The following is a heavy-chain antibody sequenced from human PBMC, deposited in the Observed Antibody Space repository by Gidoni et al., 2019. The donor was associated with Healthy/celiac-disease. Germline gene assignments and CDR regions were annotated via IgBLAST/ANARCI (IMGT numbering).Heavy chain of an antibody. CDR1: GYTFTSYG. CDR2: ISSYNGNT. D-gene: IGHD4-17*01. CDR3: AREHGDYWYFDL. Sequence: QVQLVQSGAEVTKPGASVKVTCKASGYTFTSYGISWVRQAPGQWLEGMGWISSYNGNTNYAQKLQGRVTMTTDTSPSTASMELRSLRSDDTAVYYCAREHGDYWYFDLWGRGTLVTVSS. V-gene: IGHV1-18*01. J-gene: IGHJ2*01.